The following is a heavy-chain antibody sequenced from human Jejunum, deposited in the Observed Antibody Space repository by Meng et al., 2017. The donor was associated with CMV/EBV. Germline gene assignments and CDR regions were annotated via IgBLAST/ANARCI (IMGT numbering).Heavy chain of an antibody. D-gene: IGHD3-3*02. CDR3: VRLHLAAFYS. CDR2: NTGGGNAI. J-gene: IGHJ5*02. V-gene: IGHV3-48*03. Sequence: GIGSGITFSGTEMDWVRQAQGRGRGWVAYNTGGGNAINYADSVKGRFTIYRDNAKSSLYLQMSSLRAEDAAVYYCVRLHLAAFYSWGQGALVTVSS. CDR1: GITFSGTE.